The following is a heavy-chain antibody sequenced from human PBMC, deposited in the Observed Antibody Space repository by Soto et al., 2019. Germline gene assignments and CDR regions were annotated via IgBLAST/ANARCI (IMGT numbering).Heavy chain of an antibody. CDR1: GFTFSRYA. CDR3: ARETDGMDV. Sequence: QVQLVESGGGVVQPGRSLRLSCAASGFTFSRYAMHWVRQAPGKGLEWVTVISYDGSNKYYADSVRGRFTISIDNSKKTVSLQMNSLRAEDTAVYYCARETDGMDVWGQGTPVTVSS. V-gene: IGHV3-30-3*01. CDR2: ISYDGSNK. J-gene: IGHJ6*02.